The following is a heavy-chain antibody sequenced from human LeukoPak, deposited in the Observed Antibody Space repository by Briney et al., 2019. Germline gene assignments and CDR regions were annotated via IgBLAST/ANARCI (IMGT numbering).Heavy chain of an antibody. Sequence: SQTLSLTCTVSGGSISSGDYYWSWIRQPPGKGLEWIGYISYSGSTNYSPSLKSRLSISVDTSKNQFSLKLSCVTAADTAVDYCARLYYDILTGYYSPFDYWGQGTLVTVSS. J-gene: IGHJ4*02. CDR1: GGSISSGDYY. CDR2: ISYSGST. CDR3: ARLYYDILTGYYSPFDY. V-gene: IGHV4-30-4*01. D-gene: IGHD3-9*01.